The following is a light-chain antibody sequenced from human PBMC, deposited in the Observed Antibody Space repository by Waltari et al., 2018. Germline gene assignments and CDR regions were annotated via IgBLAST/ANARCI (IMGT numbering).Light chain of an antibody. J-gene: IGKJ1*01. V-gene: IGKV1-8*01. CDR2: AAS. Sequence: AIRMTQSPSLLSASTGDRVTITCRASQGVSTYLAWYQQKPGKAPKLLIYAASTLKRGVPLRFSCSGSWTDFTLSISCLQSEDFATYYCQQYYDYQQSFGQGTKVEIK. CDR3: QQYYDYQQS. CDR1: QGVSTY.